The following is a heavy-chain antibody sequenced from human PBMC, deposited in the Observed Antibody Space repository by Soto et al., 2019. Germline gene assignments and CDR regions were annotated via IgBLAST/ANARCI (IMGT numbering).Heavy chain of an antibody. CDR2: ISWNSGSI. CDR1: GFTFDDYA. J-gene: IGHJ6*02. D-gene: IGHD3-10*01. Sequence: VQLVESGGGLVQPGRSLRLSCAASGFTFDDYAMHWVRQAPGKGLEWVSGISWNSGSIGYADSVKGRFTISRDNAKNSLYLQMNSLRAEDTALYYCAKELWFGELDYYYYGMDVWGQGTTVTVSS. V-gene: IGHV3-9*01. CDR3: AKELWFGELDYYYYGMDV.